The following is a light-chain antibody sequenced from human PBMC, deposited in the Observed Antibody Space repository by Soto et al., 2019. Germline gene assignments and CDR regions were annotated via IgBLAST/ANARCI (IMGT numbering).Light chain of an antibody. V-gene: IGKV3-20*01. CDR3: QVYDRSPL. J-gene: IGKJ4*01. Sequence: EIVLTQSPDTLSLSPGERATLSCRASQSVGSNDLAWYQQKPGQAPRLLMYDASGRASGIPDRFSGSGSGTDFTLTISRLEPEDFAVYYCQVYDRSPLFGGGTKVEI. CDR2: DAS. CDR1: QSVGSND.